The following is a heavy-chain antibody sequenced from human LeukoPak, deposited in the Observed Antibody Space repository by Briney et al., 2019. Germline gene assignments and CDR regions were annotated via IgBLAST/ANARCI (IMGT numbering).Heavy chain of an antibody. CDR1: GFTFSDYY. D-gene: IGHD3-9*01. V-gene: IGHV3-11*06. CDR3: AREDYDILTGSPYGMDV. Sequence: PGGSLRLSCAASGFTFSDYYMSWIRQAPGKGLEWVSYISSSSSYTNYADSVKGRFTTSRDNAKNSLYLQMNSLRAEDTAVYYCAREDYDILTGSPYGMDVWGKGTTVTVSS. CDR2: ISSSSSYT. J-gene: IGHJ6*04.